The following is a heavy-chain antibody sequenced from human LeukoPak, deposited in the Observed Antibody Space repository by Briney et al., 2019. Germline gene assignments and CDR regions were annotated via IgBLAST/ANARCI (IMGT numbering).Heavy chain of an antibody. CDR1: GFTFSNFW. CDR3: ASGQFWSAYYYDY. V-gene: IGHV3-74*01. Sequence: GGSLRLSCAASGFTFSNFWMHWVRQAPGKGLVWVSRINSDGSSPSYADSVKGRFTISRNNAENTLYLQMNSLRAEDTAVYFWASGQFWSAYYYDYWGQGTLVTVSS. CDR2: INSDGSSP. D-gene: IGHD3-3*01. J-gene: IGHJ4*02.